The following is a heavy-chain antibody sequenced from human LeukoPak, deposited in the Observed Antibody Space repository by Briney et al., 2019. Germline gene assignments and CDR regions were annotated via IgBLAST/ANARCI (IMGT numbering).Heavy chain of an antibody. J-gene: IGHJ4*02. D-gene: IGHD5-18*01. CDR3: AKGHTSLAP. V-gene: IGHV3-7*01. CDR2: IEQDGSDK. Sequence: GGSLRLLCAASGFSFTTSWMRWVRQAPGERLEWLASIEQDGSDKYYVDSVKGRFTISRDHAKNSLFLQMNSLRAEDTAVYYCAKGHTSLAPGGEGALVTVSS. CDR1: GFSFTTSW.